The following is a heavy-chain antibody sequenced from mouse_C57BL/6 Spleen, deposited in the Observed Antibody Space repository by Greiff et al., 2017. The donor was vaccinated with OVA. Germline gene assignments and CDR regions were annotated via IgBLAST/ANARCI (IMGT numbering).Heavy chain of an antibody. CDR1: GYTFTSYW. J-gene: IGHJ4*01. V-gene: IGHV1-72*01. Sequence: VQLQQPGAELVKPGASVKLSCKASGYTFTSYWMHWVKQRPGRGLEWIGRIDPNSGGTKYNEKFKSKATLTVDKPSSPAYMQLSSLTSEDSAVYYGARMGGSPTLYAMDYWGQGTSVTVSS. D-gene: IGHD1-1*01. CDR3: ARMGGSPTLYAMDY. CDR2: IDPNSGGT.